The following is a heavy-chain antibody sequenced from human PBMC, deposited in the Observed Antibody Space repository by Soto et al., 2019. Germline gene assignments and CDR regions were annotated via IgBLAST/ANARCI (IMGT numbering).Heavy chain of an antibody. J-gene: IGHJ3*02. Sequence: QVQLVQSGSEVKKPGSSVKVSCKASGGTFSDFTLSWLRQAPGRGLEWMGGIIPMIGATNNAQKLKGRLTITADKSTGTVYMELNSLRSDDTAIYYCARYWSAGTLYGAFDIWGQGTEVTVSP. CDR3: ARYWSAGTLYGAFDI. CDR1: GGTFSDFT. D-gene: IGHD2-15*01. V-gene: IGHV1-69*06. CDR2: IIPMIGAT.